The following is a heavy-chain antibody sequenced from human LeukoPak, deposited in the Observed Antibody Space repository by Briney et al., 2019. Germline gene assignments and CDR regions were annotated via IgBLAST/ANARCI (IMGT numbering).Heavy chain of an antibody. CDR2: IRYDGSNK. CDR3: AKGIQWLVDGEFDY. CDR1: GFTFSSYG. D-gene: IGHD6-19*01. Sequence: AGGSLRLSCAASGFTFSSYGMHWVRQAPGKGLEWVAFIRYDGSNKYYADSVKGRFTISRDNSKNTLYLQMNSLRVEDTAVYYCAKGIQWLVDGEFDYWGQGTLVTVSS. J-gene: IGHJ4*02. V-gene: IGHV3-30*02.